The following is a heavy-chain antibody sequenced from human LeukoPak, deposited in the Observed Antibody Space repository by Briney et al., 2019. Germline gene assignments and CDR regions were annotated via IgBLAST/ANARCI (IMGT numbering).Heavy chain of an antibody. Sequence: GGSLRLSCAASGFTFSSYGMHWVRQAPGKGLEWVAVIWYDGSNKYYADSVKGRFTISRDNSKNTLYLQMNSLRAEDTAVYYCARGNIVVVPAMDWFDPWGQGTLVTVSS. J-gene: IGHJ5*02. CDR1: GFTFSSYG. CDR2: IWYDGSNK. CDR3: ARGNIVVVPAMDWFDP. V-gene: IGHV3-33*01. D-gene: IGHD2-2*01.